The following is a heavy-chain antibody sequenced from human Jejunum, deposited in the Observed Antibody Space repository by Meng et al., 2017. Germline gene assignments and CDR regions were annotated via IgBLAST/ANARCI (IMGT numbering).Heavy chain of an antibody. CDR1: GFTFSDFE. V-gene: IGHV3-48*03. CDR3: ATIDGGIPFDY. CDR2: VSSSGHTI. Sequence: GGPLRLSCAASGFTFSDFEMNWVRQAPGKGLEWVSYVSSSGHTIYYADSVKGRFTISRDNAKNSLYLQMNSLRAEDTAVYYCATIDGGIPFDYWGQGTLVTVSS. D-gene: IGHD4-23*01. J-gene: IGHJ4*02.